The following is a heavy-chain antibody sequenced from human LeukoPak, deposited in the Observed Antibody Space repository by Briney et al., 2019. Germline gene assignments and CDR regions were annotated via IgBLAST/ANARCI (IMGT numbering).Heavy chain of an antibody. CDR1: GFTFSSYA. CDR2: ISYDGTNK. CDR3: ARSNYYDSRSWGFDI. J-gene: IGHJ3*02. D-gene: IGHD3-22*01. Sequence: GGSLRLSCAASGFTFSSYAMHWVRQAPGKGLEWVTIISYDGTNKYYADSVKGRFTISRDNSKNTLFLQMNSLRAEDTAVYYCARSNYYDSRSWGFDIWGQGTVVTVSS. V-gene: IGHV3-30*04.